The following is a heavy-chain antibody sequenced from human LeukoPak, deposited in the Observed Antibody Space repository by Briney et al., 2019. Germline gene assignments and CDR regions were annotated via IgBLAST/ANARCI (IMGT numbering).Heavy chain of an antibody. D-gene: IGHD4-23*01. CDR3: ARDRGKDYFDS. CDR1: GLTFTSHG. V-gene: IGHV3-33*01. J-gene: IGHJ4*02. CDR2: VRNDGSDT. Sequence: PGTSLRLSCTTSGLTFTSHGLHWLRQAVGKRLEWVAFVRNDGSDTYHANSVKGRFSVSRDDSKNTLYLQMNSLRPEDTAIYYCARDRGKDYFDSWGQGTQVTVSS.